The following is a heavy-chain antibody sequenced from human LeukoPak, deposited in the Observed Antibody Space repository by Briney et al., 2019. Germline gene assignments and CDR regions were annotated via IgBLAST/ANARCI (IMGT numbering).Heavy chain of an antibody. D-gene: IGHD2-21*01. Sequence: SETLALTCTVSGGSMSNYYWTWIRQPPGKGLEWLGYIYYSGSTDYSPSLKSRVTISVETSKNQFSLNLRSVTAADTAVYYCARQPIGHPRGHYDCWGQGTLVTVSS. V-gene: IGHV4-59*01. CDR1: GGSMSNYY. CDR3: ARQPIGHPRGHYDC. CDR2: IYYSGST. J-gene: IGHJ4*01.